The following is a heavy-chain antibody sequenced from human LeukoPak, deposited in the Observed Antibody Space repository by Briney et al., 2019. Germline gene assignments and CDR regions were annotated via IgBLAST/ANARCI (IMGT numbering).Heavy chain of an antibody. CDR3: AREYSSSSGKALDY. D-gene: IGHD6-6*01. CDR1: RFTFSRYS. CDR2: ICSSGSTL. Sequence: PGGALRLSRAPSRFTFSRYSMKRVRQAPGKGREWVSYICSSGSTLHYADSVKGRFTISRDSAKSSLYLQLNSLRDEDTAVYYCAREYSSSSGKALDYWGQGTLVTVSS. J-gene: IGHJ4*02. V-gene: IGHV3-48*02.